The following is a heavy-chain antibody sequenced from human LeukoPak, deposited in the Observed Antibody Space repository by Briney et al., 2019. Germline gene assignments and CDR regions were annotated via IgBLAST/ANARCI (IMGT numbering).Heavy chain of an antibody. J-gene: IGHJ5*02. V-gene: IGHV4-34*01. CDR2: INHSGST. Sequence: SETLSLTCAVYGGSFSGYYWSWIRQPPGKGLEWIGEINHSGSTNYNPSLKSRVTISVDTSKNQFSLKLSSVTAADTAVYYCARAYCSGGSCYSYWFDPWGQGTLVTVSS. CDR3: ARAYCSGGSCYSYWFDP. D-gene: IGHD2-15*01. CDR1: GGSFSGYY.